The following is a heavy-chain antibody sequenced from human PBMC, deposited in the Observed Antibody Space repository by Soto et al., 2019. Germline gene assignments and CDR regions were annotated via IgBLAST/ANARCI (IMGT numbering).Heavy chain of an antibody. CDR1: GYTFTSYA. J-gene: IGHJ4*02. Sequence: ASVKVSCKASGYTFTSYAMHWVRQAPGQRLEWMGWINAGNGNTKYSQKFQGRVTITRATSASTAYMELSSLRSEDTAVYYCARSNYDSSGYYRYFFDYWGQGTLVTVSS. CDR2: INAGNGNT. V-gene: IGHV1-3*01. CDR3: ARSNYDSSGYYRYFFDY. D-gene: IGHD3-22*01.